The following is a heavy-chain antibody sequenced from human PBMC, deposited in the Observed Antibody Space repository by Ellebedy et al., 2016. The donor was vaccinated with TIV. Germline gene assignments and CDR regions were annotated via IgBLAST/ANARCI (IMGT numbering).Heavy chain of an antibody. J-gene: IGHJ4*02. D-gene: IGHD6-13*01. CDR3: ARDLGGAAAS. V-gene: IGHV1-69*04. Sequence: AASVKVSCKASGGTFSSYAVSWVRQAPGQGLEWMGRIISILGITNYAQKFQDKVTITADKSTNTTYMELSSLRSDDTAVYYCARDLGGAAASWGQGTLVTVSS. CDR1: GGTFSSYA. CDR2: IISILGIT.